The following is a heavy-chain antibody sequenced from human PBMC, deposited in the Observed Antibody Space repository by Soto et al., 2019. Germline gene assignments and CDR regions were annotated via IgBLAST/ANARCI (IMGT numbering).Heavy chain of an antibody. CDR1: GDSVSSNSAA. CDR2: TYYRSKWYN. D-gene: IGHD1-1*01. CDR3: AREFPSPRNWNDLNVIVFDI. V-gene: IGHV6-1*01. J-gene: IGHJ3*02. Sequence: QSQTLSLTCAISGDSVSSNSAAWNWIRQSPSRGLEWLGRTYYRSKWYNDYAVSVKSRITINPDTSKNQFSLQLNSVTPEDTAVYYCAREFPSPRNWNDLNVIVFDIWGQGTMVTVSS.